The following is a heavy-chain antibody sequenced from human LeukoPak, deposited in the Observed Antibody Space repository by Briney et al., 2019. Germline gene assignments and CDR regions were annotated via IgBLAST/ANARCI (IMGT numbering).Heavy chain of an antibody. CDR2: IYSGGIT. V-gene: IGHV3-66*01. CDR1: GFTVSGNY. CDR3: ARGGYSYGLFDY. J-gene: IGHJ4*02. Sequence: GGSLRLSCAASGFTVSGNYMSWVHQAPGKGLEWVSVIYSGGITYYADSVKGRFTISRDNSKNTVYLQMNNLRAEDTAVYYCARGGYSYGLFDYWGQGTLVTVSS. D-gene: IGHD5-18*01.